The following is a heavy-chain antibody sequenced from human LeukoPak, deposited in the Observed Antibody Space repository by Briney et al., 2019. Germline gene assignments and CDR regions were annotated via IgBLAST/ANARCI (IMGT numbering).Heavy chain of an antibody. J-gene: IGHJ5*02. CDR1: EFTFSIYG. CDR2: ISYDGSNE. Sequence: GRSLRLSCAASEFTFSIYGMHWVRRAPGKGLEWVAVISYDGSNEYYADSVKGRFTISRDNSKNTLYLQMNSLRAEDTAVYYCAKDPRQYCSSTTCYFNWFDPWGQGTLVTVSS. D-gene: IGHD2-2*01. V-gene: IGHV3-30*18. CDR3: AKDPRQYCSSTTCYFNWFDP.